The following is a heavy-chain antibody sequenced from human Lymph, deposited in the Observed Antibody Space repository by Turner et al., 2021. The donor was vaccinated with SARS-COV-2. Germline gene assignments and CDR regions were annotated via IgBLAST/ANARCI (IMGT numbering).Heavy chain of an antibody. CDR3: AKDLAGTYYSSFDY. CDR2: INWSGGSI. D-gene: IGHD1-26*01. CDR1: GFTFDDYA. V-gene: IGHV3-9*01. J-gene: IGHJ4*02. Sequence: EVQLVESGGGLVQPGRSLRLSCAASGFTFDDYAMHWVRQAPGKGLEWVSGINWSGGSIAYADSVKGRFTISRDNPKNSLYLQMNSLRAEDTAFYYCAKDLAGTYYSSFDYWGQGTRVTVSS.